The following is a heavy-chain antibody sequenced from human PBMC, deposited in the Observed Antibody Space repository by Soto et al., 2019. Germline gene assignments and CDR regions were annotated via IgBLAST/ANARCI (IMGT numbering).Heavy chain of an antibody. V-gene: IGHV3-53*01. CDR1: GFTVSSNY. CDR3: ARLAMVRGVREYYFDY. CDR2: IYSGGST. Sequence: EVQLVESGGGLIQPGGSLRLSCAASGFTVSSNYMSWVRQAPGKGLEWVSVIYSGGSTYYADSVKGRFTISRDNSKNTLYLQMNSLRAGDTAVYYCARLAMVRGVREYYFDYWGQGTLVTVSS. J-gene: IGHJ4*02. D-gene: IGHD3-10*01.